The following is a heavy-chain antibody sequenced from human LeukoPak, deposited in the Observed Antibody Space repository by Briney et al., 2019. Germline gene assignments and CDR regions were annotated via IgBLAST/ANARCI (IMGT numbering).Heavy chain of an antibody. J-gene: IGHJ3*02. CDR3: ARLGGLGYCIRGSCNEPFDI. CDR1: GFTFRDSA. V-gene: IGHV4-34*01. Sequence: GSLRLSCAAFGFTFRDSAMSWVRQAPGKGLEWIGEINHSGSTNYNPSLKSRVTISVDTSKNQFSLKLSSVTAADTAVYYCARLGGLGYCIRGSCNEPFDIWGQGTMATVSS. CDR2: INHSGST. D-gene: IGHD2-15*01.